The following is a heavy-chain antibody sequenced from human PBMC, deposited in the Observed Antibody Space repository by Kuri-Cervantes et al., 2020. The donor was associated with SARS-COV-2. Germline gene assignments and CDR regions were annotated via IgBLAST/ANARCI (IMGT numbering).Heavy chain of an antibody. J-gene: IGHJ5*02. CDR1: GYSIRSGYY. CDR2: IYYRGST. CDR3: ARRSSGWFSLFVWFDP. V-gene: IGHV4-38-2*01. D-gene: IGHD6-19*01. Sequence: SQTLSLTRAVSGYSIRSGYYWGWIRQPPGKGLEWIGSIYYRGSTYYNPSLKSRVTISVDTSKNQFPRKLSSVTAADTAVYYCARRSSGWFSLFVWFDPWGQGTLVTVSS.